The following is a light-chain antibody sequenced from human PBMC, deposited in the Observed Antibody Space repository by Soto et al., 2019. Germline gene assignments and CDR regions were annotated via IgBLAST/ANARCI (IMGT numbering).Light chain of an antibody. CDR2: EVS. CDR1: SSDVGGYNY. J-gene: IGLJ1*01. V-gene: IGLV2-14*01. Sequence: QSVLTHPASVSGSPGQSITISCTGTSSDVGGYNYVSWYQQHPGKAPKLMIYEVSNRPSGVSNRLSGSKSGNTASLTISGLQAEDEADYYCSSYTSSSTLVFGTGTKVTVL. CDR3: SSYTSSSTLV.